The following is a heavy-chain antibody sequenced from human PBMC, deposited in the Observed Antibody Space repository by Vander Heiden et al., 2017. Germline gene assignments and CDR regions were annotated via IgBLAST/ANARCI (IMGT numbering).Heavy chain of an antibody. J-gene: IGHJ4*02. D-gene: IGHD3-10*01. CDR3: ARGRGGLGVPEDY. CDR2: IYHSEST. CDR1: GASSRRGGYS. V-gene: IGHV4-30-2*01. Sequence: QLQPQDSGSGLAKPSPTLSLTGAVRGASSRRGGYSWSWIRHPPGTGLEGVGHIYHSESTYYNPSLKSRVTISVDRSKNQFSLKLSSVTAAETAVYYGARGRGGLGVPEDYWGQGTLVTVSS.